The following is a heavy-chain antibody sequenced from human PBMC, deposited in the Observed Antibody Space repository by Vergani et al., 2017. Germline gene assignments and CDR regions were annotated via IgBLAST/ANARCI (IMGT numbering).Heavy chain of an antibody. CDR3: ARKRPGSGWSPGDFDD. J-gene: IGHJ4*02. V-gene: IGHV4-39*01. CDR1: GGSVDNRAYY. CDR2: IYYSGLT. Sequence: LQLQESGPGPMKPSETLSLTCTVSGGSVDNRAYYSGSIRRPPGKSLECLGSIYYSGLTYYNTALKNRRAISVATYKNQFSLKVTSVTAADTAVYFCARKRPGSGWSPGDFDDWGQGILVTVSS. D-gene: IGHD6-13*01.